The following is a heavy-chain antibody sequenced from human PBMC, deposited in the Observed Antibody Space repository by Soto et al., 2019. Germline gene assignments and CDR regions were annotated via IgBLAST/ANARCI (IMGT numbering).Heavy chain of an antibody. J-gene: IGHJ2*01. CDR1: GDSFTSYW. Sequence: EVQLVQSGAEVKKPGESLRISCKGSGDSFTSYWISWVRQMTGEGMEWMGRINPSDSYTNYSPSFQGHVTISADKSISTAYLQWSSLKASDTAMYYCARKYYYGSGSYWYFDLWGRGTLVTVSS. CDR2: INPSDSYT. CDR3: ARKYYYGSGSYWYFDL. V-gene: IGHV5-10-1*01. D-gene: IGHD3-10*01.